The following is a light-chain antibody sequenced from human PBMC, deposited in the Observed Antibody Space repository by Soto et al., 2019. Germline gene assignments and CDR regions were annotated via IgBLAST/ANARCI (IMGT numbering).Light chain of an antibody. J-gene: IGKJ1*01. CDR3: QEYNTFSGT. CDR1: QGISTW. V-gene: IGKV1-5*01. Sequence: DIQMTQSPSTLSASVGDRVTITCRASQGISTWLAWYQQKPGKAPNLLIYDASKMHSGVPSRFSGSGSETEFTLTISSLQPDDFATYYCQEYNTFSGTFGQGTKVEI. CDR2: DAS.